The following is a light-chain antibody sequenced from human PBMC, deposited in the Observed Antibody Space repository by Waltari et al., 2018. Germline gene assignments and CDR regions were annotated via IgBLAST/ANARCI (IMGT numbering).Light chain of an antibody. V-gene: IGLV2-8*01. CDR2: EVS. Sequence: QSALTQPPSASGSPGQSVPISCPGTRRDVGGYNYFSWYQQHPGKAPNLLIYEVSKRPSGVPDRFSGSKSGNTASLTVSGLQAEDEADYYCSSYAGSNNFVVFGGGTKLTVL. CDR3: SSYAGSNNFVV. J-gene: IGLJ2*01. CDR1: RRDVGGYNY.